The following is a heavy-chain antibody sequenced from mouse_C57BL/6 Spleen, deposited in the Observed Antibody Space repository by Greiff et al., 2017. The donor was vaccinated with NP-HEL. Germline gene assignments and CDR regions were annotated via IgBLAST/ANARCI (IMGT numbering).Heavy chain of an antibody. CDR3: ARSPRFYYFDY. CDR2: ISSGSSTI. J-gene: IGHJ2*01. Sequence: DVKLVESGGGLVKPGGSLKLSCAASGFTFSDYGMHWVRQAPEKGLEWVAYISSGSSTIYYADTVKGRFTISRDNAKNTLFLQMTSLRSEDTAMYYCARSPRFYYFDYWGQGTTLTVSS. CDR1: GFTFSDYG. V-gene: IGHV5-17*01.